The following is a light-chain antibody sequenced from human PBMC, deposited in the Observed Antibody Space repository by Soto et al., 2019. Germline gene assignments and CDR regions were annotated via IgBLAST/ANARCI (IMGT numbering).Light chain of an antibody. CDR3: SSHAGSNNLVV. V-gene: IGLV2-8*01. Sequence: QSALTQPPSASGSPGQSVTISCTGTSSDVGGYNYVSWYQHHPGKAPKVIIYEVSKRPSGVPDRFSGSKSGNTASLTVSGLQSEDEADYHCSSHAGSNNLVVFGGGTKVTVL. CDR1: SSDVGGYNY. J-gene: IGLJ2*01. CDR2: EVS.